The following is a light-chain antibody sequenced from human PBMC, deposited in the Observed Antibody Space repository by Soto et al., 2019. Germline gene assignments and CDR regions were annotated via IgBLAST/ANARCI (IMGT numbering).Light chain of an antibody. CDR2: GAS. Sequence: EIVFTQSPCTLSLSPGERATLSCRASQSVSSSYLAWYQQKPGQAPRLLIYGASSRAAGIPDRFTGSGSGTEFTLTISRLEPEDFAVYFCQQHRTFGQGTKVDIK. V-gene: IGKV3-20*01. CDR3: QQHRT. CDR1: QSVSSSY. J-gene: IGKJ1*01.